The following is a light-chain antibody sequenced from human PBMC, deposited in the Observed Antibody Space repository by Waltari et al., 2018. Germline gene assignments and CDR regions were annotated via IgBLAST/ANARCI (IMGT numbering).Light chain of an antibody. CDR2: GNS. J-gene: IGLJ3*02. Sequence: QSVLTQPPSVSGAPGQRVTISCTGSSSNIGAGYDVHWYQQLPGTAPKLLIYGNSTRPSGGPDRFSGSKSGTSASLAITVLQAEDEADYYCQSYDSSLSGRWVFGGGTKLTVL. V-gene: IGLV1-40*01. CDR3: QSYDSSLSGRWV. CDR1: SSNIGAGYD.